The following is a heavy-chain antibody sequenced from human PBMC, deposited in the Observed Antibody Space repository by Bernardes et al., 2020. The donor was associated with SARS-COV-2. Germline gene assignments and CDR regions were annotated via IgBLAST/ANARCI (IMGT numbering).Heavy chain of an antibody. D-gene: IGHD3-10*01. Sequence: GGSLRLSCAAPGLTVSDNYMTWVRQAPGKGLEWVALMYSGGSTYYADSVKGRFTVSRDNSKNTLYLQMISLRAEDTAVYHGASVMATWDRGLFSNTYYFYGMDVWGQGTTVAVSS. CDR3: ASVMATWDRGLFSNTYYFYGMDV. CDR2: MYSGGST. CDR1: GLTVSDNY. V-gene: IGHV3-66*01. J-gene: IGHJ6*02.